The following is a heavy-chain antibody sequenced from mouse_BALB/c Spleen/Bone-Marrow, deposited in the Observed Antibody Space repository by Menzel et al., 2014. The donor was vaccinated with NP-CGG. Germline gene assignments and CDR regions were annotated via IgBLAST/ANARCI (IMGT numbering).Heavy chain of an antibody. CDR3: TRDNGTFDY. Sequence: EVQLVESGGGLVRPGGSLKLSCAASGFTFSSYTMSWVRQTPEKRLEWVATITNGGSYTYYPDSVKGRLAISRDNAKNALYLQMSSLKSEDAAMYYCTRDNGTFDYWGQGTTRTVSS. CDR2: ITNGGSYT. J-gene: IGHJ2*01. D-gene: IGHD1-2*01. CDR1: GFTFSSYT. V-gene: IGHV5-6-4*01.